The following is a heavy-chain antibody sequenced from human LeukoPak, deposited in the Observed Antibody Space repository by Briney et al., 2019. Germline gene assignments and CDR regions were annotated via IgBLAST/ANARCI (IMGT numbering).Heavy chain of an antibody. J-gene: IGHJ4*02. D-gene: IGHD3-22*01. CDR3: ARTVLISSGYYLDY. CDR1: GASISSSNW. V-gene: IGHV4-4*02. CDR2: FYQTGST. Sequence: SETLSLTCGVSGASISSSNWWSWVRQPPGEGVEWIGEFYQTGSTNYNPSLTSRVTISVDKSRNQFSLDLTSVTAADTAVYYCARTVLISSGYYLDYWGQGTLVTVSS.